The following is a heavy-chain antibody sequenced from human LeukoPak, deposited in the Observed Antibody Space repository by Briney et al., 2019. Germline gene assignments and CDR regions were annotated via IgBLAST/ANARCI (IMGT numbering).Heavy chain of an antibody. Sequence: PGGSLRLSCAASGFSFSSSWMSWVRLAPGKGLEWVANIKQDGSNQQYVDSVKGRFTISRDNAKNSLYLQMTSLRVEDTAVYYCARFSRSIPVVFWGQGTLVTVSP. CDR1: GFSFSSSW. V-gene: IGHV3-7*01. CDR3: ARFSRSIPVVF. D-gene: IGHD6-19*01. CDR2: IKQDGSNQ. J-gene: IGHJ4*02.